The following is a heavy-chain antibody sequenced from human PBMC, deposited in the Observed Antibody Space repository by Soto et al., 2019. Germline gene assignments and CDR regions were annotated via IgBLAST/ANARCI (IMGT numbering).Heavy chain of an antibody. D-gene: IGHD1-1*01. CDR1: GGSFTFSGYY. CDR3: ARGSLPFADLVPTTIYGMDV. Sequence: ASETLSLTCTVYGGSFTFSGYYWSWIRQPPGKGLEWIGEINHSGSTNYNPSLESRVTISLDTSKNQFSLDLTSVTAADTAVYYCARGSLPFADLVPTTIYGMDVWGQGTTVTVSS. J-gene: IGHJ6*02. V-gene: IGHV4-34*01. CDR2: INHSGST.